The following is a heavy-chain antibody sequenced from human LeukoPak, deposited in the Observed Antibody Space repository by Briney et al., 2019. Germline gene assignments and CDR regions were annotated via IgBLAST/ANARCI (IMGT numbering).Heavy chain of an antibody. D-gene: IGHD2-2*01. V-gene: IGHV3-7*01. J-gene: IGHJ4*02. CDR2: IKQDGSEK. Sequence: GGSLRLSCAASGFTFSSYWMSWVRQAPGKGLEWVANIKQDGSEKYYVDSVKGRFTISRDNAKNSLYLQMNSLRAEDTAVYYCAKDLHYYCSSTSCYAGADYWGQGTLVTVSS. CDR3: AKDLHYYCSSTSCYAGADY. CDR1: GFTFSSYW.